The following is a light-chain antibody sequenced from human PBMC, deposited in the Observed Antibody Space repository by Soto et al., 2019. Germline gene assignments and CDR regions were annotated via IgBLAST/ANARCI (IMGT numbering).Light chain of an antibody. CDR3: SSYAGSNNLV. V-gene: IGLV2-8*01. CDR1: SSDVGGYNF. J-gene: IGLJ2*01. CDR2: EDI. Sequence: QSALTQPPSASGSPGQSVTISCTGTSSDVGGYNFVSWYQQHPGTAPKLMIYEDIKRPSGVPDRFSGSKSGNTASLTVSGLQPEDEADYYCSSYAGSNNLVFGGGTKVTVL.